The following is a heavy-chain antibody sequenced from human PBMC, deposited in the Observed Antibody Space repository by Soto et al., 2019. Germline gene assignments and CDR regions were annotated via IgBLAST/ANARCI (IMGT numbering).Heavy chain of an antibody. CDR1: GYTFTGYY. V-gene: IGHV1-2*02. CDR2: INPSSGGT. Sequence: ASVKVSCKASGYTFTGYYMHWVRQAPGQGLEWMGWINPSSGGTNYAQKFQGRVTMTRDTSISTAYMELSRLRSDDTAVYYCARGSFIAAAGFDYWGQGTLVTVSS. J-gene: IGHJ4*02. CDR3: ARGSFIAAAGFDY. D-gene: IGHD6-13*01.